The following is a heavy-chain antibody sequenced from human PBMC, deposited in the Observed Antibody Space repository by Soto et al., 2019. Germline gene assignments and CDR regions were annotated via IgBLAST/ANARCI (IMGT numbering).Heavy chain of an antibody. CDR1: GFTFSDYA. Sequence: TGGSLRLSCTASGFTFSDYAMDWVRQAPGKGLQWVSGISASGGNMYYAESVRGRFTISRDNPRNTLYLEMHSLRVEDTAVYYCAKVSFTSSWYESLDSWGQGDLVTVSS. J-gene: IGHJ4*02. D-gene: IGHD6-13*01. V-gene: IGHV3-23*01. CDR3: AKVSFTSSWYESLDS. CDR2: ISASGGNM.